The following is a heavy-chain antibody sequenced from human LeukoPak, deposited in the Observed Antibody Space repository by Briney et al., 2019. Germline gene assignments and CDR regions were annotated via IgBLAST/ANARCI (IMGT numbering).Heavy chain of an antibody. CDR3: ALQRSASGYMRPIDY. D-gene: IGHD3-3*01. V-gene: IGHV2-5*01. CDR2: VYWNDNT. Sequence: GPTLVRPTQTHTLTSTLSGFSLTTSGMGVGWVRQPPGKALEWLGMVYWNDNTFYSPSLRNRITITNDTSKNQVFLTLTHMDPVDTTTFYCALQRSASGYMRPIDYWGQGVLVTVSS. J-gene: IGHJ4*02. CDR1: GFSLTTSGMG.